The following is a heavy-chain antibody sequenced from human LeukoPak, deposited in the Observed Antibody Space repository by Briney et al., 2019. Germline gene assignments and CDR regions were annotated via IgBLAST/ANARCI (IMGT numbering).Heavy chain of an antibody. CDR3: AKERPRYSYAPYYFDY. V-gene: IGHV3-23*01. Sequence: PGGSLRLSCAASGFTVSSNYMSWVRQAPGKGLEWVSAISGSGGSTYYADSVKGRFTISRDNSKNTLYLQMNSLRAEDTAVYYCAKERPRYSYAPYYFDYWGQGTLVTVSS. J-gene: IGHJ4*02. CDR1: GFTVSSNY. D-gene: IGHD5-18*01. CDR2: ISGSGGST.